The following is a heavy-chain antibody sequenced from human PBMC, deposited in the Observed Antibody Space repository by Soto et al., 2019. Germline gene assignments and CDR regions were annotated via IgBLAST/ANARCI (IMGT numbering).Heavy chain of an antibody. CDR1: GGSFSGYY. CDR3: VRGLGSSLTLDAFGV. J-gene: IGHJ3*01. V-gene: IGHV4-34*01. CDR2: INHSGTT. D-gene: IGHD6-13*01. Sequence: SDTLSLTCAMYGGSFSGYYWSWIRQPPGKGLEWIAEINHSGTTYHNPSLKSRVTISVDTSKKQLSLRLSSVTAADTAVYYCVRGLGSSLTLDAFGVWGQGTMVT.